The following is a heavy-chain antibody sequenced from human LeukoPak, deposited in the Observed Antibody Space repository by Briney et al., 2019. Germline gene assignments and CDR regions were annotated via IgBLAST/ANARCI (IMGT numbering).Heavy chain of an antibody. CDR1: GFTFGDYA. V-gene: IGHV3-49*03. D-gene: IGHD2-8*02. CDR2: IRSKAYGGTP. CDR3: SRSGGGYDYVDY. Sequence: SLRLSCTASGFTFGDYAMNWIRQAPGKGREWVGFIRSKAYGGTPEYAASVTGRFSISRDDSKSIAYLQMNSLKTEDTAVYYCSRSGGGYDYVDYWGQGSLVTVS. J-gene: IGHJ4*02.